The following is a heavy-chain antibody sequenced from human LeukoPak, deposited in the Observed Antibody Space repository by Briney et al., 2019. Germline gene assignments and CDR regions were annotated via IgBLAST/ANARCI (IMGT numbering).Heavy chain of an antibody. CDR2: IIPIFGTA. Sequence: SVKVSCKASGGTFSSYAISWVRQAPGQGLEWMGGIIPIFGTANYAQKFQGRVTITADESTSTAYMGLSSLRSEDTAVYYCASAKRPTMIVVVPEYYFDYWGQGTLVTVSS. J-gene: IGHJ4*02. V-gene: IGHV1-69*13. CDR1: GGTFSSYA. D-gene: IGHD3-22*01. CDR3: ASAKRPTMIVVVPEYYFDY.